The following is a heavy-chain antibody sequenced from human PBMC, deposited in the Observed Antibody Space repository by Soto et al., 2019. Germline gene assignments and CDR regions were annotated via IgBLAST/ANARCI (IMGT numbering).Heavy chain of an antibody. D-gene: IGHD1-1*01. J-gene: IGHJ1*01. Sequence: LPWSVSGESPSPSTYSWCWIRQHTGKALEWVGFTYRSGVTSYNPSLKSRVSISLDTSRKQCSLKVRSVTAADTAVYYCAWMSYTRGHLFSPCGRGTMGTVSP. CDR1: GESPSPSTYS. CDR2: TYRSGVT. V-gene: IGHV4-31*02. CDR3: AWMSYTRGHLFSP.